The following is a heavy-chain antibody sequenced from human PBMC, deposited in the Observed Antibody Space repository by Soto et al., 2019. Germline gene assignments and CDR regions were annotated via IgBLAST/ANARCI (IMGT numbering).Heavy chain of an antibody. CDR3: ARDLAVNIGYSGYDSVDV. CDR2: IYCSGST. D-gene: IGHD5-12*01. Sequence: PSETLSLTCTVSGGSISSGGYYWSWIRQHPGKGLEWIGYIYCSGSTYYNPSLKSRVTISVDTSKYQFSLKLSSVTAADTAVYYCARDLAVNIGYSGYDSVDVWGQGTTVTVS. CDR1: GGSISSGGYY. J-gene: IGHJ6*02. V-gene: IGHV4-31*03.